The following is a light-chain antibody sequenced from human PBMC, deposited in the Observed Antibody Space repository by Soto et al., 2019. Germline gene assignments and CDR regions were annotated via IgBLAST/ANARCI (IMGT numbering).Light chain of an antibody. CDR2: GSP. CDR1: QTVSTTY. CDR3: QYSGNSTGT. Sequence: EIVLTQSPGTLSLSPGERATLSCRASQTVSTTYFNWYQQKPGQAPRLHIYGSPSRATGIPDRFSGSGSGTDFTLNIRRLELEDFAVSYCQYSGNSTGTIGRGTQVAIK. J-gene: IGKJ1*01. V-gene: IGKV3-20*01.